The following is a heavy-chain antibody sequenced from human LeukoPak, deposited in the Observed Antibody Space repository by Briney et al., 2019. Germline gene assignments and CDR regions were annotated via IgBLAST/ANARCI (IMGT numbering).Heavy chain of an antibody. V-gene: IGHV4-61*05. D-gene: IGHD1-26*01. CDR1: GDSISRSTYY. Sequence: SETLSLTCTVSGDSISRSTYYWGWIRQPPGKGLEWIGYIYYSGSTNYNPSLKSRVTISVDTSKNQFSLKLSSVTAADTAVYYCARDYGSYTLNWFDPWGQGTLVTVSS. CDR3: ARDYGSYTLNWFDP. J-gene: IGHJ5*02. CDR2: IYYSGST.